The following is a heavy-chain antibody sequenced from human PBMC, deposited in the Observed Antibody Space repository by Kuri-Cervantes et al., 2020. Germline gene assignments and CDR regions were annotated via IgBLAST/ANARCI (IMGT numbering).Heavy chain of an antibody. D-gene: IGHD6-13*01. Sequence: GESLKISCAASGFTFSSYDMHWVRQATGKGLEWVSAIGTAGDTYYPGSVKGRFTISRENAKNSLYLQMNSLRAGDTAVYYCAKTHLKKQLALGYWGQGTLVTVSS. CDR3: AKTHLKKQLALGY. J-gene: IGHJ4*02. CDR2: IGTAGDT. V-gene: IGHV3-13*01. CDR1: GFTFSSYD.